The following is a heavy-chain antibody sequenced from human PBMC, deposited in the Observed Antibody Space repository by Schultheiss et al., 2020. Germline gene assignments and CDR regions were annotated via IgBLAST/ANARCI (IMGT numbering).Heavy chain of an antibody. CDR2: VNPNSGGT. V-gene: IGHV1-2*05. Sequence: ASVKVSCKASGYTFTGYYMHWVRQAPGQGLEWMGRVNPNSGGTNYAQKFQGRVTMTRDTSISTAYMELSSLRSDDTDAYYCARGYAFSNYFDYWGQGTLVTVSS. D-gene: IGHD3-3*01. CDR1: GYTFTGYY. CDR3: ARGYAFSNYFDY. J-gene: IGHJ4*02.